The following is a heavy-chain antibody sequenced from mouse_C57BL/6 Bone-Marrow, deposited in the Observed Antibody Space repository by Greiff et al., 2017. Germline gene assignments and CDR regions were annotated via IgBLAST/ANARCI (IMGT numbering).Heavy chain of an antibody. Sequence: QVQLQQSGAELVKPGASVKISCKVSGYAFSTYWLNWVKQRPGTGLAWIGQIYPGDGDTKYNGKFKGKATLTADQSSSTAYMQLSSLTSEDSAVYFCARDWDYVDYGGQGTTRTVSS. CDR1: GYAFSTYW. CDR2: IYPGDGDT. V-gene: IGHV1-80*01. J-gene: IGHJ2*01. D-gene: IGHD4-1*01. CDR3: ARDWDYVDY.